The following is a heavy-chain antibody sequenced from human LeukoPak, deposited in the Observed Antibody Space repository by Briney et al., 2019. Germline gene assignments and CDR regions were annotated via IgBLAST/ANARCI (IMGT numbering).Heavy chain of an antibody. D-gene: IGHD3-9*01. CDR1: GYSISSAYF. Sequence: PSETLSLTCAVSGYSISSAYFWGWIRQPPGKGLEWIGSIYHSGSTYYNPSLKSRVTVSVDTSKNNFSLKVGSVTAADTAVYYCARDLRYFDGTRPTPTWFDLWGQGTLVTVSS. CDR3: ARDLRYFDGTRPTPTWFDL. V-gene: IGHV4-38-2*02. CDR2: IYHSGST. J-gene: IGHJ5*02.